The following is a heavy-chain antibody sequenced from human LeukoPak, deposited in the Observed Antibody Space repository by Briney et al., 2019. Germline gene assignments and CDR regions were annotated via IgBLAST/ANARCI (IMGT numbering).Heavy chain of an antibody. CDR2: IYPGDSDT. Sequence: GESLKISCKGSGYSFTSYWIGWVGQMPGKGLEWMGIIYPGDSDTRYSPSFQGQVTISADKSISTAYLQWSSLKASDTAMYYCARQNDFWSGYYTDYYYYGMDVWGQGTTVTVSS. V-gene: IGHV5-51*01. CDR1: GYSFTSYW. CDR3: ARQNDFWSGYYTDYYYYGMDV. D-gene: IGHD3-3*01. J-gene: IGHJ6*02.